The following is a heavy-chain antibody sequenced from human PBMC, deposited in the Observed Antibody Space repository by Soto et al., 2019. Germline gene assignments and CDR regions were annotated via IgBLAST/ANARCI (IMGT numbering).Heavy chain of an antibody. V-gene: IGHV4-31*03. J-gene: IGHJ4*02. D-gene: IGHD3-22*01. CDR3: ASNGSGYIMNFEC. CDR2: IYYSGST. CDR1: GGSISSGCYY. Sequence: SETLSLTGTVSGGSISSGCYYWSWIRQHPGKGLEWIGYIYYSGSTYYNPSLKSRVTISVDTSKNQFSLKLSSVTAADTAVYYCASNGSGYIMNFECLGQRTLVAVCS.